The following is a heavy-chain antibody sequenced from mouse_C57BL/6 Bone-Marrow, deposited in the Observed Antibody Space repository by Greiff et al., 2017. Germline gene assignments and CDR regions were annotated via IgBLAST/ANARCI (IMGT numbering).Heavy chain of an antibody. CDR2: IHPNSGST. CDR1: GYTFTSYW. CDR3: ARCGTTVVARYFDV. J-gene: IGHJ1*03. D-gene: IGHD1-1*01. Sequence: VQLQQPGAELVKPGASVTLSCKASGYTFTSYWMHWVKQRPGQGLEWIGMIHPNSGSTNYNEKFKSKATLTVDKSSSTAYMQLSSLTSEDSAVYYCARCGTTVVARYFDVWGTGTTVTVSS. V-gene: IGHV1-64*01.